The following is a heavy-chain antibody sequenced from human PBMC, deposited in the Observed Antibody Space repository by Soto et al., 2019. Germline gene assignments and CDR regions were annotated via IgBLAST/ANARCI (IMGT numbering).Heavy chain of an antibody. V-gene: IGHV4-31*03. D-gene: IGHD2-8*02. Sequence: LSLTCTVSGGSISSGGYYWSWIRQHPGKGLEWIGYIYYSGSTYYNPSLKSRVTISVDTSKNQFSLKLSSVTAADTAVYYCARALVLTQGIDYWGQGTLVTVSS. CDR1: GGSISSGGYY. CDR3: ARALVLTQGIDY. CDR2: IYYSGST. J-gene: IGHJ4*02.